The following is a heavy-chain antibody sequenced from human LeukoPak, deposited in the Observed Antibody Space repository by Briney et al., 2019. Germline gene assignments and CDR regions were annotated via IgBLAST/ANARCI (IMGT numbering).Heavy chain of an antibody. V-gene: IGHV4-59*08. CDR3: ARQNSGARLNV. Sequence: PSETLSLTCTASGDSMSSYYWSWIRQPPGKGLEWIGHIYYSGSTDYNPSLKSRLTISVDTSKNQFSLQLSSVTAADTAVYLCARQNSGARLNVWGQGTTVTVSS. CDR2: IYYSGST. CDR1: GDSMSSYY. J-gene: IGHJ6*02. D-gene: IGHD6-25*01.